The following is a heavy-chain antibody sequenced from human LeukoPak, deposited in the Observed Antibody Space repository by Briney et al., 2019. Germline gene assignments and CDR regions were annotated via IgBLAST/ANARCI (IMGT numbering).Heavy chain of an antibody. Sequence: ASETLSLTCTVSDGSISRYYWSWILQPPGKGLEWIVYISYSGSTNYKPSLKSRVTISLDTSKNQFSLNLYSVTAADTAVYYCARDPNIAAAGTGGETFDYWGQGTLVTVSS. CDR1: DGSISRYY. J-gene: IGHJ4*02. D-gene: IGHD6-13*01. V-gene: IGHV4-59*01. CDR3: ARDPNIAAAGTGGETFDY. CDR2: ISYSGST.